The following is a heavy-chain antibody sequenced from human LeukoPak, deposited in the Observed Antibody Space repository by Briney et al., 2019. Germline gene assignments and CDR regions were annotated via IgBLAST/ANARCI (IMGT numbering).Heavy chain of an antibody. CDR1: GYTFTGYY. V-gene: IGHV1-2*02. D-gene: IGHD3-22*01. J-gene: IGHJ3*02. CDR3: ARASGSPYYYEDDAFDI. Sequence: ASVKVSCKASGYTFTGYYMHWVRQAPGQGLEWMGWINPNSGGTNYAQKFQGRVTMTRDTSISTAYMELSRLRSDDTAVYYFARASGSPYYYEDDAFDIWGQGTMVTVSS. CDR2: INPNSGGT.